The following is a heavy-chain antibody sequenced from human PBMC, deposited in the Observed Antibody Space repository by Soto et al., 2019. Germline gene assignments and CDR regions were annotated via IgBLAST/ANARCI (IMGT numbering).Heavy chain of an antibody. V-gene: IGHV1-18*01. CDR3: ARALVFGVVIKPTNWFDP. Sequence: QVQLVQSGAEVKKPGASVKVSCKASGYTFTSYGISWVRQAPGQGLEWMGWISAYNGNTNYAQKLQGRVTMTTDTSTSPAYMELRSLRSNDTAVYYCARALVFGVVIKPTNWFDPWGQGTLVTVSS. CDR1: GYTFTSYG. J-gene: IGHJ5*02. D-gene: IGHD3-3*01. CDR2: ISAYNGNT.